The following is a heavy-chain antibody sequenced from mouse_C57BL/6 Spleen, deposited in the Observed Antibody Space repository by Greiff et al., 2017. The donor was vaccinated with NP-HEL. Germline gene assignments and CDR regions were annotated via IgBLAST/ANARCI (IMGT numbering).Heavy chain of an antibody. D-gene: IGHD2-2*01. V-gene: IGHV1-15*01. CDR3: TRGGGYYYAMDY. J-gene: IGHJ4*01. Sequence: QVHVKQSGAELVRPGASVTLSCKASGYTFTDYEMHWVKQTPVHGLEWIGAIDPETGGTAYNQKFKGKAILTADKSSSTAYMELRSLTSEDSAVYYCTRGGGYYYAMDYWGQGTSVTVSS. CDR2: IDPETGGT. CDR1: GYTFTDYE.